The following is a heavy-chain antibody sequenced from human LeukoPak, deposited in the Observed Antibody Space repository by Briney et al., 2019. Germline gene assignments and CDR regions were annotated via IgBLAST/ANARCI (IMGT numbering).Heavy chain of an antibody. Sequence: SETLSLTCTVSGGSISSYYWSWIRQPPGKGLEWIGYIYYNGNTNYNPSLKSRVTISVDTSKNQFSLKLSSVTAADTAVYYCARISQCSGVRCYYFDYWGQGTLVTVSS. D-gene: IGHD2-15*01. J-gene: IGHJ4*02. CDR3: ARISQCSGVRCYYFDY. V-gene: IGHV4-59*08. CDR1: GGSISSYY. CDR2: IYYNGNT.